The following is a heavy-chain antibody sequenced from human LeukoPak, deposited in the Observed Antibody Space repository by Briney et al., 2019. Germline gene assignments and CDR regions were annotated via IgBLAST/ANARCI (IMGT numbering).Heavy chain of an antibody. CDR1: GGSISSSIYY. V-gene: IGHV4-39*01. CDR3: ARLDYYDSSGSPDAFDI. J-gene: IGHJ3*02. CDR2: IYYSGST. D-gene: IGHD3-22*01. Sequence: SETLSLTCNVSGGSISSSIYYWGWIRQPPGKGLEWIGSIYYSGSTYYNPSLKSRVTMSVDTSKNQFSLKLSSVTAADTAVYYCARLDYYDSSGSPDAFDIWGQGTMVTVSS.